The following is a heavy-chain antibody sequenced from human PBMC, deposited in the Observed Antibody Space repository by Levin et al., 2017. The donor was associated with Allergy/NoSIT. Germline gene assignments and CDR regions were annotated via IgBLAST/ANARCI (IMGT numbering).Heavy chain of an antibody. D-gene: IGHD1-26*01. CDR1: GGSISSYY. CDR2: IYYSGST. V-gene: IGHV4-59*01. Sequence: GSLRLSCTVSGGSISSYYWSWIRQPPGKGLEWIGYIYYSGSTNYNPSLKSRVTISVDTSKNQFSLKLSSVTAADTAVYYCARDDVGAKIVWGQGTLVTVSS. J-gene: IGHJ4*02. CDR3: ARDDVGAKIV.